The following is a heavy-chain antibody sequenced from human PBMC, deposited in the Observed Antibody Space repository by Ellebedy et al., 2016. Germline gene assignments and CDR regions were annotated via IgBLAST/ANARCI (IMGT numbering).Heavy chain of an antibody. CDR1: GGSFSGYY. D-gene: IGHD2-2*01. CDR2: INHSGST. J-gene: IGHJ4*02. CDR3: ARDPPPHCSSTSCLDY. V-gene: IGHV4-34*01. Sequence: GSLRLSXAVYGGSFSGYYWSWIRQPPGKGLEWIGEINHSGSTNYNPSLKSRVTISVDTSKNQFSLKLSSVTAADTAVYYCARDPPPHCSSTSCLDYWGQGTLVTVSS.